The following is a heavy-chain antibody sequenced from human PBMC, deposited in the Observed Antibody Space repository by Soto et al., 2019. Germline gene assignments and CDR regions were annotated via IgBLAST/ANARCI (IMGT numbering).Heavy chain of an antibody. CDR3: ARQDRWLRYYYYYYMDV. D-gene: IGHD5-12*01. CDR1: GYSFTSYW. J-gene: IGHJ6*03. V-gene: IGHV5-51*01. Sequence: GESLKISCKGSGYSFTSYWIGWVRQMPGKGLEGMGIIYPGDSDTRYSPSFQGQVTISADKSISTAYLQWSSLKASDTAMYYCARQDRWLRYYYYYYMDVWGKGTTVTVSS. CDR2: IYPGDSDT.